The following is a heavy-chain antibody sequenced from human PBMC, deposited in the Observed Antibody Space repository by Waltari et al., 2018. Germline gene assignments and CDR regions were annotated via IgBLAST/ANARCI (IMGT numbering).Heavy chain of an antibody. J-gene: IGHJ4*02. CDR1: GFTFSSYW. CDR2: IKKEGGEK. CDR3: ARDGIAAAGTGIFDY. D-gene: IGHD6-13*01. V-gene: IGHV3-7*01. Sequence: EVQLVESGGGLVQPGGSLRVSCAASGFTFSSYWMTWVRQVPGKGLEWLANIKKEGGEKYYVDSVKGRFTISRDNAKNSLYLQMNSLRAEDTALYYCARDGIAAAGTGIFDYWGQGTLVTVSS.